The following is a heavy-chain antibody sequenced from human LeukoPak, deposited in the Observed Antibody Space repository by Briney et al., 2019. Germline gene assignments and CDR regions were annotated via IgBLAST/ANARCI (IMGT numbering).Heavy chain of an antibody. J-gene: IGHJ4*02. CDR3: DTRHLRLYYFDY. CDR1: GFTFDDYA. CDR2: ISWNSGSR. D-gene: IGHD3-3*01. V-gene: IGHV3-9*01. Sequence: GGSLRLSCAASGFTFDDYAMHWVRQAPGKGLEWVSGISWNSGSRGYADSVKGRFTISRDNAKNSLYLQMNSLRAEDTALYSKDTRHLRLYYFDYWGQGTLVTVSS.